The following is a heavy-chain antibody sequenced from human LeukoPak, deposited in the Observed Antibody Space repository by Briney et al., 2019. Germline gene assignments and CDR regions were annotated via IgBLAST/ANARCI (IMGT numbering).Heavy chain of an antibody. Sequence: SVKVSCKASAYTFNKYAMNWVRQAPGQGLEWMGGIIPIFGTTNYAQKFQGRVTITADKSTSTAYMELSSLRSEDTAVFYCARVPETYSYDSSGITGWFDPWGQGTLVTVSS. CDR1: AYTFNKYA. J-gene: IGHJ5*02. CDR2: IIPIFGTT. CDR3: ARVPETYSYDSSGITGWFDP. V-gene: IGHV1-69*06. D-gene: IGHD3-22*01.